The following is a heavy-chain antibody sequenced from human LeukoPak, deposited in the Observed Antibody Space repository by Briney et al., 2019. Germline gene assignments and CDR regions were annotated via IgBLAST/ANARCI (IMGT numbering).Heavy chain of an antibody. Sequence: PSETLSLTCTVSGGSISSYYWSWIRQPPGKGLEWIGYIYYSGSTNYNPSLKSRVTISVDTSKNQFSLKLSSVTAADTAVYYCARGGAYSYGAFDIWGQGTMVTVSS. V-gene: IGHV4-59*01. CDR2: IYYSGST. CDR3: ARGGAYSYGAFDI. J-gene: IGHJ3*02. D-gene: IGHD5-18*01. CDR1: GGSISSYY.